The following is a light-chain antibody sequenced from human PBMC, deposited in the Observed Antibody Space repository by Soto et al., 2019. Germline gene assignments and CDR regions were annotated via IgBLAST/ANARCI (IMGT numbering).Light chain of an antibody. CDR1: SSDVGSYNL. CDR2: EVS. V-gene: IGLV2-23*02. CDR3: CSYAGSRPPLI. Sequence: QSVLTQAASVSGSPGQSITISCTGTSSDVGSYNLVSWYQQHPGKAPKLMIYEVSKRPSGLSNRFSGSKSGNTASLTISGLQAEDEADYYCCSYAGSRPPLIFGTGTKVTVL. J-gene: IGLJ1*01.